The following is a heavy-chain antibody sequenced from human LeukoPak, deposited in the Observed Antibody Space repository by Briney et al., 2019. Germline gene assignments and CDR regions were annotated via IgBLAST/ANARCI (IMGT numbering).Heavy chain of an antibody. CDR3: ARDSIEYGSGTYYDY. J-gene: IGHJ4*02. D-gene: IGHD3-10*01. Sequence: PGWSLRLSCAASGFTFNKHAMHWVRQAPGRGLEWVALITYDGTKKYYPDSVKGRFTASRDNSKNTLNLQMNSLRDEDTAVYYCARDSIEYGSGTYYDYWGQGALVTVSS. V-gene: IGHV3-30*04. CDR2: ITYDGTKK. CDR1: GFTFNKHA.